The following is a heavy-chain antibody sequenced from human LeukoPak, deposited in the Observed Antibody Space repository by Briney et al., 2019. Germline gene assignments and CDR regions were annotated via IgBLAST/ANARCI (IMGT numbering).Heavy chain of an antibody. V-gene: IGHV5-51*01. CDR1: GYSFTSYW. D-gene: IGHD5-12*01. CDR3: ATLRHPYYYYYGMDV. CDR2: IYPGDSDT. J-gene: IGHJ6*02. Sequence: GESLKISCKGSGYSFTSYWIGWVRQMPGKGLEWMGIIYPGDSDTRYSPSFQGQVTISADKSISTAYLQWSSLKASDTAMYYCATLRHPYYYYYGMDVWGQGTTVTVSS.